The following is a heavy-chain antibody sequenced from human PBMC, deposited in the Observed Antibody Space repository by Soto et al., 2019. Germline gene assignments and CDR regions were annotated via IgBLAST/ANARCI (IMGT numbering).Heavy chain of an antibody. J-gene: IGHJ4*02. CDR2: IHYSGST. D-gene: IGHD1-1*01. V-gene: IGHV4-59*12. CDR1: GGSITGYY. Sequence: SETLSLTCTVSGGSITGYYWSWIRQPPGKGPEWIGNIHYSGSTNYNPSLKSRVTISVDTSKNQFSLRLSSVTAAETAVYYCAREKARTGTNGILDYWGQGTLVTGSS. CDR3: AREKARTGTNGILDY.